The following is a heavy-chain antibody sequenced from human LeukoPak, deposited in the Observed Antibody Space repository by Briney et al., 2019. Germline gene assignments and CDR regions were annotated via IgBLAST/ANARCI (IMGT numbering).Heavy chain of an antibody. V-gene: IGHV1-18*01. J-gene: IGHJ4*02. CDR2: ISAYNGNT. D-gene: IGHD2/OR15-2a*01. CDR3: ARADPSGPTQGGSDFLIADY. CDR1: GYTFTSYG. Sequence: ASVKVSXKASGYTFTSYGISWVRQAPGQGLEWMGWISAYNGNTNYAQKLQGRVTMTTDTSTSTAYMELRSLRSDDTAVYYCARADPSGPTQGGSDFLIADYWGQGTLVTVSS.